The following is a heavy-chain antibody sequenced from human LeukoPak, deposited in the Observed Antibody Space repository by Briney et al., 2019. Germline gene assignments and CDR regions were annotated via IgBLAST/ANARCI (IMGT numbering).Heavy chain of an antibody. CDR1: GYTFTSCD. Sequence: ASVKVSCKASGYTFTSCDINWVRQAPGQGLEWMGWTNPNSGDTGYAQKFQGRVTITTNTCISTAYMELSSLRSEDTAVYYCARVMPWDGYNPYYLAYWGQGTLVTVSS. J-gene: IGHJ4*02. V-gene: IGHV1-8*03. CDR3: ARVMPWDGYNPYYLAY. CDR2: TNPNSGDT. D-gene: IGHD5-24*01.